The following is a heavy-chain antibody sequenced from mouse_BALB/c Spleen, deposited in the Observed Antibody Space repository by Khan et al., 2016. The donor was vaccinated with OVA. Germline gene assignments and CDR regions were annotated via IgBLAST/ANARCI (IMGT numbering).Heavy chain of an antibody. V-gene: IGHV1S56*01. CDR2: IFPGDXTT. J-gene: IGHJ4*01. CDR3: ARRRGSMDY. Sequence: QVQLKQSGAEVVKSGASVNLSCKASGYTFTSYDLNWVRQRPEQGLEWIGWIFPGDXTTKYNEKFKGKATLTTDKSSSTAYIQLSRLTSEDSAVYFCARRRGSMDYWGQGTSVTVSS. CDR1: GYTFTSYD.